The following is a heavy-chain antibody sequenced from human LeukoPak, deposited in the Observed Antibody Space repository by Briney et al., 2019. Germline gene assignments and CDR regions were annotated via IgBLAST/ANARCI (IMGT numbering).Heavy chain of an antibody. V-gene: IGHV4-59*08. CDR1: GGSISTFF. CDR3: ARHKSDYGDYHAH. CDR2: ISNTGST. Sequence: SETLSLTCTVSGGSISTFFWGWIRQPPGKGLEWIGYISNTGSTNYNPSLKRRVTISEDRSMNQFSLKLSSVTAADTAVYYCARHKSDYGDYHAHWGQGTLVTVSS. J-gene: IGHJ4*02. D-gene: IGHD4-17*01.